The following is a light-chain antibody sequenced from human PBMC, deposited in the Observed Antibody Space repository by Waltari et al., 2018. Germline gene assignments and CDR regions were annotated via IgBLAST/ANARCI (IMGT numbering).Light chain of an antibody. Sequence: IQMTQSPSTLSASVGDTVTLTCLASQSSTRWLAWYQQKAGKAPKLLIYKASILESGVPSSFSGGGSGTEYILTISSLQPDDFATYYCQHYDSYSATFGRGTKVEIK. CDR1: QSSTRW. CDR3: QHYDSYSAT. CDR2: KAS. V-gene: IGKV1-5*03. J-gene: IGKJ4*02.